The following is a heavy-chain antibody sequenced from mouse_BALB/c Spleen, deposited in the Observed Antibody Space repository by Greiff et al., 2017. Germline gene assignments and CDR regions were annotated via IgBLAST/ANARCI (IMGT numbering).Heavy chain of an antibody. J-gene: IGHJ2*01. V-gene: IGHV2-6-5*01. CDR1: GFSLTDYG. CDR2: IWGGGST. CDR3: AKQATVVATRGYYFDY. D-gene: IGHD1-1*01. Sequence: QVHVKQSGPGLVAPSQSLSITCTVSGFSLTDYGVSWIRQPPGKGLEWLGVIWGGGSTYYNSALKSRLSISKDNSKSQVFLKMNSLQTDDTAMYYCAKQATVVATRGYYFDYWGQGTTLTVSS.